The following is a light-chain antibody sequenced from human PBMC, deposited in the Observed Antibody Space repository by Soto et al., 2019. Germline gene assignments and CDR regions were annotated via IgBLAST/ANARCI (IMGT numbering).Light chain of an antibody. CDR1: QSVSNNY. CDR3: QQYGSSGT. Sequence: ENVLSPSPGPPSLSPGERATPSCRASQSVSNNYLAWYQQKPGQAPRLLIYGASNRATGIPDRFSGSGSGTDFTLTISRLEPEDFAVYYCQQYGSSGTFGQGTKVDIK. CDR2: GAS. V-gene: IGKV3-20*01. J-gene: IGKJ1*01.